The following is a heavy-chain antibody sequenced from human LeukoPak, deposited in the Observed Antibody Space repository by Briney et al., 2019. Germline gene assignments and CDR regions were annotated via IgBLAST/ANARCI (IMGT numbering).Heavy chain of an antibody. CDR3: AKHQPSYSSSWYSYPDY. Sequence: GGSLRLSCAASGFTFSSYAMSWVRQAPGKGLEWVSAIRGSGDSTFYADSVKGRLTISRDNSKNTLYLQMNSLRAEDTAVYYCAKHQPSYSSSWYSYPDYWGQGTLVTVSS. D-gene: IGHD6-13*01. CDR1: GFTFSSYA. V-gene: IGHV3-23*01. J-gene: IGHJ4*02. CDR2: IRGSGDST.